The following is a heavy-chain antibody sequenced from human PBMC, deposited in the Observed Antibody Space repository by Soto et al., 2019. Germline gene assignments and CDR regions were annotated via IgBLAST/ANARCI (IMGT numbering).Heavy chain of an antibody. V-gene: IGHV1-69*10. CDR1: GGSFSTYA. Sequence: SVKVSCKASGGSFSTYAFSWVRQAAGHGLEWMGGIIPILDSPYYAQNFQGRVTIAADRSTSTVYMELSSLTPEDTAVYYCARGAECRGYCLKKLTWLHPWGQGTLVTVSS. J-gene: IGHJ5*02. D-gene: IGHD2-15*01. CDR2: IIPILDSP. CDR3: ARGAECRGYCLKKLTWLHP.